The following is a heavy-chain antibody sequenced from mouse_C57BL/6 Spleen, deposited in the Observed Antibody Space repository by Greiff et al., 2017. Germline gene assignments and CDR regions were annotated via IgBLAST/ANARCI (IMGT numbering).Heavy chain of an antibody. CDR1: GYTFTDYN. Sequence: VQLQQSGPELVKPGASVKIPCQASGYTFTDYNMDWVKQSHGKSLEWIGDINPNNGGTIYNQKFKGKDTLTVDKSSSTAYMEIRSLTSEDTAVYYCARRIDFDNGQAYLDYWGQGTTLTVSS. D-gene: IGHD1-2*01. CDR3: ARRIDFDNGQAYLDY. V-gene: IGHV1-18*01. CDR2: INPNNGGT. J-gene: IGHJ2*01.